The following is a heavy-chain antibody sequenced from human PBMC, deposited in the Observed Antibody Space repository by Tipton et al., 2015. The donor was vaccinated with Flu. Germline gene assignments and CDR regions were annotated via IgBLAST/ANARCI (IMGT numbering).Heavy chain of an antibody. CDR3: ARELGTVSGIFDY. Sequence: QVQLVQSGAEVKKPGASVKVSCKTSGYTFTNFGISWVRQAPGRGLECLGWISTYNNKTKYSQKLQGRVTMTTDTSTNTAYLELRGVGSDDTAVYYCARELGTVSGIFDYWGQGTLVTVSS. CDR1: GYTFTNFG. J-gene: IGHJ4*02. V-gene: IGHV1-18*01. CDR2: ISTYNNKT. D-gene: IGHD2-21*02.